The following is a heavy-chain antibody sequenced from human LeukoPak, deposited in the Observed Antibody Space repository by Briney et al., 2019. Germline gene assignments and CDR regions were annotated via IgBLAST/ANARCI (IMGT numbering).Heavy chain of an antibody. J-gene: IGHJ4*02. D-gene: IGHD3-10*01. CDR1: GYTFTSYD. V-gene: IGHV1-8*03. CDR2: MNPNSGNT. CDR3: ARAGYGSGSYYYYYFDY. Sequence: ASVKVSCKASGYTFTSYDINWVRQATGQGLEWMGWMNPNSGNTGYAQKFQGRVTITRNTSISTAYMELSSLRSEDTAVYYCARAGYGSGSYYYYYFDYWGQGTLVTVSS.